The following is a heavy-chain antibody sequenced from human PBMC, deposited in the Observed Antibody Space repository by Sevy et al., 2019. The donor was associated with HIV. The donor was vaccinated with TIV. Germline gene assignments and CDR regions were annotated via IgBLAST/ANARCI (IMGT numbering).Heavy chain of an antibody. CDR2: ISWNSGSI. Sequence: GGSLRLSCAASGFTFDDYAMHWVRQAPGKGLEWVSGISWNSGSIGYADSVKGRFTISRDNAKNSLYLQMNSLRAEDTGLYYCAKGSSTSYYYGMDVWGQGTTVTVSS. CDR3: AKGSSTSYYYGMDV. J-gene: IGHJ6*02. D-gene: IGHD2-2*01. CDR1: GFTFDDYA. V-gene: IGHV3-9*01.